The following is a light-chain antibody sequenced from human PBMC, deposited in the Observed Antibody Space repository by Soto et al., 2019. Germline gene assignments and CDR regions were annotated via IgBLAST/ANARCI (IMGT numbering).Light chain of an antibody. CDR1: SSDVGGYNY. Sequence: QSVLTQPASVSGSPGQSITIACTGTSSDVGGYNYVSWYQQHPGKAPKLMIYDVSNRPSGVSNRFSGSKSGNTASLTISGLQAEDEDDYYCSSYTSSSTRVFGGGTKLPS. J-gene: IGLJ2*01. CDR3: SSYTSSSTRV. CDR2: DVS. V-gene: IGLV2-14*01.